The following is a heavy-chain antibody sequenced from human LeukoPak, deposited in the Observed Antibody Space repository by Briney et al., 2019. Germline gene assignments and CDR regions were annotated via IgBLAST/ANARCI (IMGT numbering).Heavy chain of an antibody. V-gene: IGHV3-9*03. J-gene: IGHJ3*02. Sequence: GGSLRLSCAASGFTFENSAMHWVRQAPGKGLEWVSGISWNSGDLIYADSVKGRFTISRDNAKNSLYLQMNSLRLEDMALYYCARRSGDRAFDIWGQGTMVIVSS. CDR3: ARRSGDRAFDI. CDR1: GFTFENSA. D-gene: IGHD3-10*01. CDR2: ISWNSGDL.